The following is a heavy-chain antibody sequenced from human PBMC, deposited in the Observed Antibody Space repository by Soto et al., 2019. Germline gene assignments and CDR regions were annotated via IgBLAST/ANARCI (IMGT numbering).Heavy chain of an antibody. V-gene: IGHV1-69*06. Sequence: QVQLVQSGAEVKKPGSSVKVSCKASGGTFSSYAISWVRQAPGQGVEWMGGIMRIFGTANNAQKFQGRVTITADKSTSTAYMELSSLRSEDTAVYYCARDRDCSGGSCYHNWFDPWGQGTLVTVSS. CDR3: ARDRDCSGGSCYHNWFDP. CDR2: IMRIFGTA. CDR1: GGTFSSYA. D-gene: IGHD2-15*01. J-gene: IGHJ5*02.